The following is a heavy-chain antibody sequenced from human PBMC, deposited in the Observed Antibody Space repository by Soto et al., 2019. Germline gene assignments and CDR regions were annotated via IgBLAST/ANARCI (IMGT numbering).Heavy chain of an antibody. Sequence: PGESLKISCKGSGYSFTSYWIGWVRQMPGKGLEWMGIIYPGDSDTRYSPSFQGQVTISADKSISTAYLQWSSLKASDTAMYYCARTSGSYCGGDCYITLFDPWGQGTLVTVSS. CDR2: IYPGDSDT. V-gene: IGHV5-51*01. D-gene: IGHD2-21*02. CDR3: ARTSGSYCGGDCYITLFDP. J-gene: IGHJ5*02. CDR1: GYSFTSYW.